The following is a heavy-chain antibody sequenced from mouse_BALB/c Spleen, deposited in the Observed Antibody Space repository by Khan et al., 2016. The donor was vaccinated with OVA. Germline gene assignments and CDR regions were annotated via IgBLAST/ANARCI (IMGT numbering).Heavy chain of an antibody. D-gene: IGHD1-1*02. Sequence: EVKLEESGPGLVKPSQSLSLTCTVTGYSITSDYAWNWIRQFPGNKLEWMGYISYSGSTSYNPSLKSRISITRDTSKNQFFLQLNSVPTGDTATYYCARRAYYANWYCDVWGAGTMVTVSS. J-gene: IGHJ1*01. CDR3: ARRAYYANWYCDV. CDR2: ISYSGST. CDR1: GYSITSDYA. V-gene: IGHV3-2*02.